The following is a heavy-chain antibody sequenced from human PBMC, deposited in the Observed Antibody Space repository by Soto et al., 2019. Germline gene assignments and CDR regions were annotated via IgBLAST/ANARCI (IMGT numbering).Heavy chain of an antibody. CDR2: ISSSSSYI. V-gene: IGHV3-21*01. CDR3: ARGIDGYDRE. Sequence: GGSLRLSCAASGFTFSSYSMNWVRQAPGKGLEWVSSISSSSSYIYYADSVKGRFTISKDNAKNSLYLQMNSLRAEDTAVYYCARGIDGYDREWGQGTLVTVSS. D-gene: IGHD5-12*01. J-gene: IGHJ4*02. CDR1: GFTFSSYS.